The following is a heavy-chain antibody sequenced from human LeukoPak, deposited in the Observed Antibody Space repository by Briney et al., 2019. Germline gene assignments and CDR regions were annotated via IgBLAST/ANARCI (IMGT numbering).Heavy chain of an antibody. D-gene: IGHD3-10*01. V-gene: IGHV3-72*01. J-gene: IGHJ4*02. CDR3: ATMVRGVISY. CDR1: GFTFSDHY. Sequence: GGSLRLSCAASGFTFSDHYMDWVRQAPGKGLEWVGRTRNKASSYTTEYAASVKGRFTISRDDSKNSLYLQMNSLKTEDTAVYYCATMVRGVISYWGQGTLVTVSS. CDR2: TRNKASSYTT.